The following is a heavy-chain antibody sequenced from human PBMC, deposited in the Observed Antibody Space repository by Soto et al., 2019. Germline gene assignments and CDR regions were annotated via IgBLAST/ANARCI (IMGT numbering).Heavy chain of an antibody. CDR3: AREGSLGLDV. CDR2: INGDGASL. V-gene: IGHV3-74*03. D-gene: IGHD3-10*01. CDR1: GFIFSSFW. Sequence: EVRLEEAGGGFVQPGGSLRVSCSGSGFIFSSFWMHWVRQGPGKGLEGVSRINGDGASLAYAESVKGRFSISRDNVKNTLHLQMNSLGVGDTAVYFCAREGSLGLDVWGRGTTVTVSS. J-gene: IGHJ6*02.